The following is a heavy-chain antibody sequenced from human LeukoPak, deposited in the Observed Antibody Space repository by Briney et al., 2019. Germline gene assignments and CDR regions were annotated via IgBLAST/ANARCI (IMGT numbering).Heavy chain of an antibody. CDR2: ISSNGGST. V-gene: IGHV3-64*01. J-gene: IGHJ4*02. CDR1: GFTFSSYA. D-gene: IGHD3-3*01. CDR3: ARGGYDFWSGYYTR. Sequence: PGGSLRLSCAASGFTFSSYAMPWVRQAPGKGLEYVSAISSNGGSTYYANSVKGRFTISRDNSKNTLYLQMGSLRAEDMAVYYCARGGYDFWSGYYTRRGQGTLVTVSS.